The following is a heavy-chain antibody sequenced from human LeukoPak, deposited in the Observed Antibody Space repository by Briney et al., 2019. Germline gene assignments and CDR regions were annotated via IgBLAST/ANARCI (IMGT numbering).Heavy chain of an antibody. J-gene: IGHJ4*02. V-gene: IGHV3-21*01. CDR2: ISTSGTYI. Sequence: PGGSLRLSCAASGFTFSTYSMNWVRQAPGKGLEWVSSISTSGTYIYYADSLKGRFTISRDNSKNTLYLQMNSLRAEDTAVYYCANSIVGASPYFDYWGQGTLVTVSS. CDR1: GFTFSTYS. CDR3: ANSIVGASPYFDY. D-gene: IGHD1-26*01.